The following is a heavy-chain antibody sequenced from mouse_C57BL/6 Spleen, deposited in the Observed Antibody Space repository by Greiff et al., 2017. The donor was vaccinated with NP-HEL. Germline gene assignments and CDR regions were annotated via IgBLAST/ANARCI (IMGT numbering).Heavy chain of an antibody. Sequence: QVQLQQPGAELVRPGSSVKLSCKASGYTFTSYWMHWVKQRPIQGLEWIGNIDPSDSETHYNQKFKDKATLTVDKFSSTAYMQLSSLTSEDSAVYYCAREGTTVGFPEHFDVWGTGTTVTVSS. CDR1: GYTFTSYW. J-gene: IGHJ1*03. CDR3: AREGTTVGFPEHFDV. D-gene: IGHD1-1*01. CDR2: IDPSDSET. V-gene: IGHV1-52*01.